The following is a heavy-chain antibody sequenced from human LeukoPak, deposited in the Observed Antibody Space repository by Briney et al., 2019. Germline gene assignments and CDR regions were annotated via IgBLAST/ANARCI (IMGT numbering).Heavy chain of an antibody. CDR3: ARDWVYKIDY. D-gene: IGHD5-24*01. CDR1: GFTFSSYV. J-gene: IGHJ4*02. Sequence: GGSLRLFCETAGFTFSSYVMHWVRRTPGKGLVWVSRISHDGIISYADSVKGRFTISRDNAKNTLTLQMNSLRVEDTAVYFCARDWVYKIDYWGRGTLVTVSS. CDR2: ISHDGII. V-gene: IGHV3-74*01.